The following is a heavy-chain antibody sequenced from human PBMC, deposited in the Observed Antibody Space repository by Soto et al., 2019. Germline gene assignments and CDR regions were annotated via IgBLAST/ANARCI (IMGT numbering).Heavy chain of an antibody. D-gene: IGHD3-3*01. V-gene: IGHV4-30-4*01. CDR2: IYYSGST. CDR3: ARSYDFWSGYTN. Sequence: SETLSLTCTVSGGSISSGDYYWSWIRQPPGKGLEWIGYIYYSGSTYYNPSLKSRVTISVDTSKNQFSLKLSSVTAADTAVYYCARSYDFWSGYTNWGQGTLVTVSS. J-gene: IGHJ4*02. CDR1: GGSISSGDYY.